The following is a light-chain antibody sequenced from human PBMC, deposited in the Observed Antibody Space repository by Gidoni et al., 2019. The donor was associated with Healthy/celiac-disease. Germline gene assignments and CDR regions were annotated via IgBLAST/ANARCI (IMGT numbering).Light chain of an antibody. J-gene: IGKJ1*01. V-gene: IGKV1-39*01. CDR2: AAS. CDR1: QSISSY. CDR3: QQSYSTPPT. Sequence: IQMTPSPSSRSASVGDRVTITCRASQSISSYLNWYQQKPGKAPKLLIYAASSLQSGVPSRFSGSGSGTDFTLTISSLQPEDFATYYCQQSYSTPPTFGEGTKVEIK.